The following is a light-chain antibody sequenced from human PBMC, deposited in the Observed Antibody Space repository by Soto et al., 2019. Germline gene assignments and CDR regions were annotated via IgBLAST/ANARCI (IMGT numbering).Light chain of an antibody. J-gene: IGLJ1*01. CDR2: DVS. Sequence: QSALTQPASVSGSPGQSITTSCTGTSSDVGGYNYVSWYQQHPGKAPKLMIYDVSNRPSGISDRFSGSKSGNTASLTISGLQAEDEADYYCSSYRSSNTGVFGTGTQLTVL. CDR3: SSYRSSNTGV. V-gene: IGLV2-14*03. CDR1: SSDVGGYNY.